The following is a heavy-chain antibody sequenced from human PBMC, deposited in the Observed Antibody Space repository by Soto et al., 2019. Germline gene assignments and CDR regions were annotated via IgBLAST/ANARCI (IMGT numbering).Heavy chain of an antibody. CDR3: ATWHLQEHAYDI. CDR1: GSTVSGKKY. CDR2: LYDLDGT. D-gene: IGHD1-1*01. Sequence: LRLSCEAFGSTVSGKKYMAWVRQAPGKGLEGLSALYDLDGTYYADSVKGRFTTSSDSSRTTVYLQMNSLRPDDTAVYSCATWHLQEHAYDIWGQGTMVTVSS. J-gene: IGHJ3*02. V-gene: IGHV3-53*01.